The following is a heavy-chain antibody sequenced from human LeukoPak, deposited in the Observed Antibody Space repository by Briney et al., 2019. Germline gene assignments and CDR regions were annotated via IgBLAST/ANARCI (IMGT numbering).Heavy chain of an antibody. CDR1: GFTFSSYS. Sequence: GGSLRLSCAASGFTFSSYSMNWVRQAPGKGLEWVSSISSSSSYIYYADSVKGRFTISRDNSKNTLYLQMNSLRAEDTAVYYCASPPSMVRGVIWGQGTLVTVSS. D-gene: IGHD3-10*01. CDR3: ASPPSMVRGVI. V-gene: IGHV3-21*01. J-gene: IGHJ4*02. CDR2: ISSSSSYI.